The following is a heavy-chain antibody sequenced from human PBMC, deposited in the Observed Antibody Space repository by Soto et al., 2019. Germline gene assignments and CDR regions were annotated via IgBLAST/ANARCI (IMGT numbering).Heavy chain of an antibody. CDR3: ARPGALDFWSGYYRFYYYGMDV. J-gene: IGHJ6*02. D-gene: IGHD3-3*01. CDR1: VGSFRGYY. Sequence: PSETLSLTCAVYVGSFRGYYWSWIRQPPGTGLEWIGEISHSGSTNYNPSLKSRVTISADTSKNQFSLKLSSVTAADTAVYYCARPGALDFWSGYYRFYYYGMDVWGQGTTVT. V-gene: IGHV4-34*01. CDR2: ISHSGST.